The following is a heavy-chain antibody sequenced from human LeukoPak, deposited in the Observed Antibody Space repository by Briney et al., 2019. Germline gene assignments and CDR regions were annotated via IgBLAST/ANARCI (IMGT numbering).Heavy chain of an antibody. V-gene: IGHV4-59*01. CDR3: AREYSSFDAFDI. Sequence: PSETLSLTCTVSGGSISSYYWSWIRQPPGKGLEWIGYTYYSGSTNYNPSLKSRVTISVDTSKNQFSLKLSSVTAADTAVYYCAREYSSFDAFDIWGQGTMVTVSS. CDR1: GGSISSYY. D-gene: IGHD6-6*01. CDR2: TYYSGST. J-gene: IGHJ3*02.